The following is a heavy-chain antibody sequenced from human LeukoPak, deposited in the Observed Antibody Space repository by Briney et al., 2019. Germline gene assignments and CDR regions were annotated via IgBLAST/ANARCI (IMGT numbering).Heavy chain of an antibody. CDR3: ARGEMATIW. Sequence: GGSLRLSCAASGFNLSSYEMNWVRQAPGHGLDRPSYITSSSRTIFYADSVKGRFTISRDNAKNSLYLHMNSLRADDTAVYYCARGEMATIWGGQGTLVTVSS. J-gene: IGHJ4*02. CDR2: ITSSSRTI. CDR1: GFNLSSYE. D-gene: IGHD5-24*01. V-gene: IGHV3-48*03.